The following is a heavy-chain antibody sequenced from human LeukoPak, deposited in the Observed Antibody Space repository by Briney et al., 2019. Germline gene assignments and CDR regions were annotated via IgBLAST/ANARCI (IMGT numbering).Heavy chain of an antibody. V-gene: IGHV3-48*03. CDR1: GFTFSNYE. CDR2: ISSSGSTI. CDR3: ARESDSSEGYFDY. J-gene: IGHJ4*02. Sequence: GGSLRLSCAASGFTFSNYEMNWVRQAPGKGLEWVSYISSSGSTIYYADSVKGRFTISRDNAKNSLYLQMNNLRTEDTAVYYCARESDSSEGYFDYWGQGTLVTVSS. D-gene: IGHD3-22*01.